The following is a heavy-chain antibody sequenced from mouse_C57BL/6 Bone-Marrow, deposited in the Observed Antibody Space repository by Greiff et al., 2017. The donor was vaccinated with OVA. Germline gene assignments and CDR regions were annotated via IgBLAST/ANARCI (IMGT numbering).Heavy chain of an antibody. J-gene: IGHJ1*03. CDR3: ARRPNCYGSSYGYFDV. CDR1: GFSLSTSGMG. D-gene: IGHD1-1*01. CDR2: IYWDDDK. V-gene: IGHV8-12*01. Sequence: QVTLKVSGPGILQSSQTLSLTCSFSGFSLSTSGMGVSWIRQPSGKGLEWLAHIYWDDDKRSNPSLKSRLTISKDTSRNQLFLKITSLDTADTATYYCARRPNCYGSSYGYFDVWGTGTTVTVAS.